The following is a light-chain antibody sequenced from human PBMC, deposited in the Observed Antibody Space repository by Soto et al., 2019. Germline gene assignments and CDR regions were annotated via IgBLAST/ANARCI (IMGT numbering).Light chain of an antibody. CDR3: QQYNNYLWT. V-gene: IGKV1-5*01. CDR1: QSISGW. Sequence: DIQMTQSPSTLSASVGDRVTITCRASQSISGWLAWYQQKPGKAPNLLICDASSSQSGVPLRFSGSGSGTEFTLTISSLQPDDFATYYCQQYNNYLWTFGQGTKVDIK. J-gene: IGKJ1*01. CDR2: DAS.